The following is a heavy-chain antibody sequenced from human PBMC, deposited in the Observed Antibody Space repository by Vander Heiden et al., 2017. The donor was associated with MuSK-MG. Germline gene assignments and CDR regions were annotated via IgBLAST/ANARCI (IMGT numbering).Heavy chain of an antibody. CDR2: MYHSGST. D-gene: IGHD2-2*01. V-gene: IGHV4-38-2*01. Sequence: QVQLQESGPGLVKPSETLSLTCGVSGYSISSGYYWGWIRQPPGKGLEWIGSMYHSGSTYYNPSLQSRVTISVDTSKNQFSLKVSSVTAADTAIYYCARHSERVPAAPGVFDYWGQGTLVTVSS. J-gene: IGHJ4*02. CDR1: GYSISSGYY. CDR3: ARHSERVPAAPGVFDY.